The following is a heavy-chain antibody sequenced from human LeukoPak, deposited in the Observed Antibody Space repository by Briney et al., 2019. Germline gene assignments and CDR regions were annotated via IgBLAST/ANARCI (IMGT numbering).Heavy chain of an antibody. CDR1: EFSVGSNY. V-gene: IGHV3-66*01. Sequence: GGSLRLSCAASEFSVGSNYMTWVRQAPGKGLEWVSLIYSGGSTYYADSVKSRFTISRDNSKNTLYLQMNSLRAEDTAVYYCARVLRYCSGGNCYSGGLGYMDVWGKGTTVTISS. J-gene: IGHJ6*03. CDR3: ARVLRYCSGGNCYSGGLGYMDV. CDR2: IYSGGST. D-gene: IGHD2-15*01.